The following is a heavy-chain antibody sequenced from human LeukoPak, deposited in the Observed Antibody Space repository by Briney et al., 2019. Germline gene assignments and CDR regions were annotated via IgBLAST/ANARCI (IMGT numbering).Heavy chain of an antibody. CDR1: GFTFSSYS. J-gene: IGHJ4*02. CDR2: ISSSSSTI. CDR3: AKDPMGLPPDY. V-gene: IGHV3-48*01. Sequence: PGGSLRLSCAASGFTFSSYSMTWVRQAPGKGLEWVSYISSSSSTIYYADSVKGRFTISRDNAKNSLYLQMNSLRAGDTAVYYCAKDPMGLPPDYWGQGTLVTVSS. D-gene: IGHD5-24*01.